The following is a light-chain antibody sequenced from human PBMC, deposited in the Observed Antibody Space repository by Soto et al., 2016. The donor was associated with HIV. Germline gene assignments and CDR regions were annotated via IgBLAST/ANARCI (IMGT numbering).Light chain of an antibody. V-gene: IGLV3-21*03. Sequence: SYELTQPPSVSVAAGKTARITCGGNNIGSKSVHWYQQKPGQAPVLVVYDDSDRPLGIPERFSGSNSGSTATLTISRVEAGDEADYYCQVWDSSGDHVVFGGGTKLTVL. CDR1: NIGSKS. CDR3: QVWDSSGDHVV. CDR2: DDS. J-gene: IGLJ2*01.